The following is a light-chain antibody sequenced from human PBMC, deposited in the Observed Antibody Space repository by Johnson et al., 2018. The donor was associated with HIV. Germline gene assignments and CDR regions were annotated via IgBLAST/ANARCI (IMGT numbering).Light chain of an antibody. V-gene: IGLV1-51*01. Sequence: QSVLTQPPSVSAAPGQKVTISCSGSSSNIGNNYVSWYQQLPGTAPKLLIYDTDKRPSGIPDRFSGSKSATSATLGITGLQTGDEADYYCGTWDTSLTTGGVFGTGTKVTVL. CDR1: SSNIGNNY. J-gene: IGLJ1*01. CDR2: DTD. CDR3: GTWDTSLTTGGV.